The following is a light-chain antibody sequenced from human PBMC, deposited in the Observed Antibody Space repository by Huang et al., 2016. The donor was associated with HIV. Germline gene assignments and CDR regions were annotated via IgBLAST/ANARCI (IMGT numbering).Light chain of an antibody. Sequence: IVLTQSPATLSWYLGERVTLSCRASQSISNPLAWYQQRPGQAPRLLIYDASNRVAGVPARFSGSGSGTDFTLTISSLEPEDFALYYCQQHHSWLTFGGGTKLEVK. CDR2: DAS. CDR1: QSISNP. CDR3: QQHHSWLT. V-gene: IGKV3-11*01. J-gene: IGKJ4*01.